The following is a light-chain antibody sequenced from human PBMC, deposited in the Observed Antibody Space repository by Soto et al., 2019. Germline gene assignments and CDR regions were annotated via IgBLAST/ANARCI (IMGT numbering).Light chain of an antibody. V-gene: IGLV4-69*01. CDR2: LKSDGSH. Sequence: QPVLTQSPSASASLGASVKLTCTLSSGHSSYTIAWHQQQPGKGPRYLMKLKSDGSHSKGDGIPDRFAGSSSGAERYLTIASLQSEDEADYYCQTWGTSIWVFGGGTKLTVL. CDR3: QTWGTSIWV. CDR1: SGHSSYT. J-gene: IGLJ3*02.